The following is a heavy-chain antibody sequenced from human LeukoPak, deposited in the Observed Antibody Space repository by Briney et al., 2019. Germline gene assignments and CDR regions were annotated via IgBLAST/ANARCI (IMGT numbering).Heavy chain of an antibody. J-gene: IGHJ3*02. D-gene: IGHD3-16*01. CDR3: ASSRAGGITSVWGAFNI. Sequence: GGSLRLSCAASGFTFSSYAMHWVRQAPGKGLEYVSAITSNGGSTYYANSVKGRFTISRDNSKNTLYLQMGSLRAEDMAVYYCASSRAGGITSVWGAFNIWGQGTMVTVYS. CDR1: GFTFSSYA. CDR2: ITSNGGST. V-gene: IGHV3-64*01.